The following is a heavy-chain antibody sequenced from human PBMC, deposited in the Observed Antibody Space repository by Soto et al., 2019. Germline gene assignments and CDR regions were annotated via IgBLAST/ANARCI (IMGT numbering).Heavy chain of an antibody. Sequence: SETLSLTCAVSGGSISSYYWSWIRQPPGKGLEWIGYIYYSGSTNYNPSLKSRVTISVDTSKNQFSLKLSSVTAADTAVYYCARWDMVRGVGHAFDIWGQGTMVTVSS. CDR3: ARWDMVRGVGHAFDI. D-gene: IGHD3-10*01. CDR1: GGSISSYY. J-gene: IGHJ3*02. CDR2: IYYSGST. V-gene: IGHV4-59*01.